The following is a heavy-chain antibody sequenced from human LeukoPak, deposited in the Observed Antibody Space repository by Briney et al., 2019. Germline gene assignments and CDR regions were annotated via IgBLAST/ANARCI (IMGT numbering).Heavy chain of an antibody. CDR3: ARTADSYGSGFDY. J-gene: IGHJ4*02. V-gene: IGHV4-59*01. D-gene: IGHD3-10*01. Sequence: PPETLSLTCTVSGGSISGYYWSWVRQSPGKGLEWIGYIYYSGSTGYTPSLRSRVTISIDTWKDQFSLNLSSVTTADTAIYYCARTADSYGSGFDYWGQGTRVTVSS. CDR1: GGSISGYY. CDR2: IYYSGST.